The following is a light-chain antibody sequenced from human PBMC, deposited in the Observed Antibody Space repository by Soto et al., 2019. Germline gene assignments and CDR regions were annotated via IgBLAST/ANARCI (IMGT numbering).Light chain of an antibody. V-gene: IGKV1-27*01. J-gene: IGKJ2*01. Sequence: DNQMTQSPSSLSASVGDRVTITCRASQGIRSYLAWYQQKQGKPPKLLIYAASTLQSGVPSRFSGSGSGTDFTLTISSLQPEDVATYYCQKYYDVPYTFGQGTKLEIK. CDR3: QKYYDVPYT. CDR2: AAS. CDR1: QGIRSY.